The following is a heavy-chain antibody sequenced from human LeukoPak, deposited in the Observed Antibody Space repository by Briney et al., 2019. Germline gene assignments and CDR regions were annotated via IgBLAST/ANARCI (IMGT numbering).Heavy chain of an antibody. V-gene: IGHV3-74*01. CDR2: INSDGSST. D-gene: IGHD2-8*01. CDR3: TSLGEPDIVLMVYPEDY. CDR1: GFTFSSYW. Sequence: PGGSLRLSCAASGFTFSSYWMHWVRQAPGKGLVWVSRINSDGSSTSYADSVKGRFTISRDNAKNTLYLQMNTLRAEETAVYYCTSLGEPDIVLMVYPEDYWGQGTLVTVSS. J-gene: IGHJ4*02.